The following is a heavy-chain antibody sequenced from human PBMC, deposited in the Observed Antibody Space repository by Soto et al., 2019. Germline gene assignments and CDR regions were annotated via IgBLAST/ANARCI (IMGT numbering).Heavy chain of an antibody. CDR2: IYYSGST. CDR3: ASAHYDYIWGSRGAFDI. Sequence: SETLSLTCTVSGVSISSYYWSWIRQPPGKGLEWIGYIYYSGSTNYNPSLKSRVTISVDTSKNQFSLKLSSVTAADTAVYYCASAHYDYIWGSRGAFDIWGQGTMVTVSS. J-gene: IGHJ3*02. CDR1: GVSISSYY. D-gene: IGHD3-16*01. V-gene: IGHV4-59*01.